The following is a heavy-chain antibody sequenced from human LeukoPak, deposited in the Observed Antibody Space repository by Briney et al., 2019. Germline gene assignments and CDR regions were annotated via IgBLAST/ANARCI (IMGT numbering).Heavy chain of an antibody. J-gene: IGHJ6*03. V-gene: IGHV1-69*05. CDR2: IIPIFGTA. CDR3: ARPSLSSQAHYYYMDV. D-gene: IGHD1-26*01. CDR1: GGTFSSYA. Sequence: SVKVPCKASGGTFSSYAISWVRQAPGQGLEWMGGIIPIFGTANYAQKFQGRVTITTDESTSTAYMELSSLRSEDTAVYYCARPSLSSQAHYYYMDVWGKGTTVTVSS.